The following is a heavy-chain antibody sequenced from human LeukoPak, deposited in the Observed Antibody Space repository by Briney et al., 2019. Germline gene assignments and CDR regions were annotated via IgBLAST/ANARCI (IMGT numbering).Heavy chain of an antibody. Sequence: PSETLSLTCAVYGGSFSRYYWSWIRQSPGKGLEWIAEIDHRGDTNYNPSVKSRVTISVDTSKNQSSLKVTSLTAADTAVYYCARGPTISETGYFDYWGQGTPVTVSS. CDR3: ARGPTISETGYFDY. J-gene: IGHJ4*03. V-gene: IGHV4-34*01. CDR2: IDHRGDT. CDR1: GGSFSRYY. D-gene: IGHD1-1*01.